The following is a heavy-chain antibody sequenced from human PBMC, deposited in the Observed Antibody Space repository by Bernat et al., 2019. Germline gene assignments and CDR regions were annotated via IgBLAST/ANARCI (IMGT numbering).Heavy chain of an antibody. J-gene: IGHJ2*01. Sequence: QVQLVQSGSELKKPGASVKVSCKASGYTFTSYAMNWVRQAPGQGLEWMGWLNTNTGDPTYAQGFTGRFVFPLDTSVRTTYLQISSLRAEDTAVYDWAGGGGGGGAFDLWGRGTLVTVSS. CDR3: AGGGGGGGAFDL. CDR1: GYTFTSYA. D-gene: IGHD2-15*01. V-gene: IGHV7-4-1*02. CDR2: LNTNTGDP.